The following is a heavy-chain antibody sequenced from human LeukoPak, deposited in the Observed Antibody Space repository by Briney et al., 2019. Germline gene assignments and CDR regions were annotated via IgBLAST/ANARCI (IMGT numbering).Heavy chain of an antibody. Sequence: GESLKISRKASGYIFVTRWIAWVRQMPGKGPERVGIILPNYPPAKYSPSFQGKVIISVDKSISTTYLQWGNLETSDSAIYYCVTGPFCLSGDCYDYWGQGTPITVSS. CDR3: VTGPFCLSGDCYDY. J-gene: IGHJ4*02. CDR2: ILPNYPPA. CDR1: GYIFVTRW. V-gene: IGHV5-51*01. D-gene: IGHD2-21*02.